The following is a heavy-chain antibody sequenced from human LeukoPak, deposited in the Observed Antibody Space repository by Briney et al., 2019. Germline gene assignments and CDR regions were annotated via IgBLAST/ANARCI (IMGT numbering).Heavy chain of an antibody. CDR1: GFSFSTYD. D-gene: IGHD3-10*01. CDR2: ISGSGDYI. J-gene: IGHJ4*02. Sequence: PGGSLRLSCAASGFSFSTYDVNWVRRAPGKGLEWVSSISGSGDYIYYADSVKGRFTISRDNAKNSLFLQMDSLRAEDTAVYYCARDRSGVSYYWGQGTLVTVSS. CDR3: ARDRSGVSYY. V-gene: IGHV3-21*06.